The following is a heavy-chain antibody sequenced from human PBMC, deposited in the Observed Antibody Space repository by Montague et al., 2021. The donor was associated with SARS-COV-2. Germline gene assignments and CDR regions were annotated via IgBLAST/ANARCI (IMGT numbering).Heavy chain of an antibody. Sequence: SETLSLTCTVSGGSISTYYWSWIRQPPGKGLEWIGYMYYSGSANYNPSLKSRVTISIDTSKNQFSLTLISVTAADTAVYYCARAGYNAHQNYCYFDLWGRGTLVTVSS. D-gene: IGHD5-24*01. CDR1: GGSISTYY. J-gene: IGHJ2*01. CDR3: ARAGYNAHQNYCYFDL. CDR2: MYYSGSA. V-gene: IGHV4-59*12.